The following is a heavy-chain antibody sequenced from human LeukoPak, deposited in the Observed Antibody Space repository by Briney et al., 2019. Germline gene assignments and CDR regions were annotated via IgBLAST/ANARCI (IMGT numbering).Heavy chain of an antibody. V-gene: IGHV4-39*01. CDR3: ARHRYSASYYDWDY. J-gene: IGHJ4*02. CDR2: IYYSGST. Sequence: PSETLSLTCTVSGGSISSSSYYWGWIRQPPGKGLEWIGSIYYSGSTYYNPSLKGRVTISVDTSKNQFSLKLSSVTAADTAVFYYARHRYSASYYDWDYWGQGTLVAVSS. D-gene: IGHD1-26*01. CDR1: GGSISSSSYY.